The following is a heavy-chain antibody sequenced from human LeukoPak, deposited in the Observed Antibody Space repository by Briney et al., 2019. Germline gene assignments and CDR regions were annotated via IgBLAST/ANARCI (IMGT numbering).Heavy chain of an antibody. D-gene: IGHD5-18*01. CDR1: GGSISSYY. CDR3: ARGQIQLWLRRDYYYGMDV. V-gene: IGHV4-59*01. CDR2: IYYSGST. J-gene: IGHJ6*02. Sequence: SETLSLTCTVSGGSISSYYWSWIRLPPGKGLEWIGYIYYSGSTNYNPSLKSRVTISVDTSKNQFSLKLSSVTAADTAVYYCARGQIQLWLRRDYYYGMDVWGQGTTVTVSS.